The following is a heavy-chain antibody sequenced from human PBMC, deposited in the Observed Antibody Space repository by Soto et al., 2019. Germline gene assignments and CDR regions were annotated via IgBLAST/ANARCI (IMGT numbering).Heavy chain of an antibody. J-gene: IGHJ3*02. CDR1: GFTVSSKY. D-gene: IGHD2-21*01. CDR3: ARGGSVVVPKSGAFDI. Sequence: PGGSLRLSCAASGFTVSSKYMTWVRQAPGKGLEWVSVLYSGGGAYYTDSVRGRFTISRDNSKNTLYLQMNSLRVEDTAVYYCARGGSVVVPKSGAFDIWGQGTLVTVSS. V-gene: IGHV3-66*01. CDR2: LYSGGGA.